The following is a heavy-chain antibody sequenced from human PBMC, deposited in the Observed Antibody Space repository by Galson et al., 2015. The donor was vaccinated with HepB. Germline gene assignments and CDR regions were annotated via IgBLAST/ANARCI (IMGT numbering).Heavy chain of an antibody. Sequence: SLRLSCAASGFSFRSYGIHWVRQASGKGLEWVAVISYDGSNKYYGDSVKGRFTISRDNSQNTLYLQMNSLRAEDTAVYYCAKGVTAAGAILGYHYGMDVWGQGTTVTVSS. CDR3: AKGVTAAGAILGYHYGMDV. J-gene: IGHJ6*02. D-gene: IGHD6-13*01. V-gene: IGHV3-30*18. CDR2: ISYDGSNK. CDR1: GFSFRSYG.